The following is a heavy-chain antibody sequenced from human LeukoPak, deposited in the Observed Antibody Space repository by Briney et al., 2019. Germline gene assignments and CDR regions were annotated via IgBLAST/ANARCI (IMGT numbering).Heavy chain of an antibody. J-gene: IGHJ3*02. D-gene: IGHD3/OR15-3a*01. CDR2: ISNSGST. Sequence: PSETLSLTCAVSGASTSSYYWTWIRQPQGKGLEYIAYISNSGSTNYNPSLESRVTISVDTSKSQLSLKVSSVTAADTAVYYCAKGGRPGAFDIWGQGTMVTVSS. CDR3: AKGGRPGAFDI. V-gene: IGHV4-59*01. CDR1: GASTSSYY.